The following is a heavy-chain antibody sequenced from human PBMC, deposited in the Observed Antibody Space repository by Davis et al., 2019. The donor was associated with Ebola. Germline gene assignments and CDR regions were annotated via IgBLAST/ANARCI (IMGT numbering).Heavy chain of an antibody. Sequence: GESLKISCAASGFTFSSYAMHWVRQAPGKGLGWVAVISYDGSNKYYADSVKGRFTISRDNSKNTLYLQMNSLRAEDTAVYYCARGAGRDGYNPAEYFQHWGQGTLVTVSS. CDR2: ISYDGSNK. CDR3: ARGAGRDGYNPAEYFQH. D-gene: IGHD5-24*01. V-gene: IGHV3-30*04. J-gene: IGHJ1*01. CDR1: GFTFSSYA.